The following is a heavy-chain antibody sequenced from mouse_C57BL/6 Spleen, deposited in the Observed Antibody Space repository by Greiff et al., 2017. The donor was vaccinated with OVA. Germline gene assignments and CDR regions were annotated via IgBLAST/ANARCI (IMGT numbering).Heavy chain of an antibody. CDR1: GYAFSSSW. D-gene: IGHD3-2*02. Sequence: QVQLQQSGPELAKPGASVKISCKASGYAFSSSWMNWVKQRPGKGLEWIGRIYPGDGDTNYNGKFKGKATLTADKSSSTAYMQLSSLTSEDSAVYFCARETAQATWFAYWGQGTLVTVSA. V-gene: IGHV1-82*01. CDR2: IYPGDGDT. CDR3: ARETAQATWFAY. J-gene: IGHJ3*01.